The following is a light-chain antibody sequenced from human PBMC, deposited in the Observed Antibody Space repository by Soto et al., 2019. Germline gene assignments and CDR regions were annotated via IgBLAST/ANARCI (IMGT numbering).Light chain of an antibody. Sequence: EIVLTQSPGTLSLSPGERATLSCRASQRVSSSYLGWYQPKHGQAPRLLCSGASNRATGIQDRFSGSGSGTDFTLTISRLEPEDFAVYYCQQYGGSPQTFGQGTKVDI. V-gene: IGKV3-20*01. CDR1: QRVSSSY. CDR2: GAS. CDR3: QQYGGSPQT. J-gene: IGKJ1*01.